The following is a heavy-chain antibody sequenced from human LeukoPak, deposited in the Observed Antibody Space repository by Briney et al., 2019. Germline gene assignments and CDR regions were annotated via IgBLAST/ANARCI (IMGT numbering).Heavy chain of an antibody. Sequence: GGSLRLSCAASGFTFSSYSMNWVRQAPGKGLEWVSYISSSSSTIYYADSVKGRFTISRDNAKNSLYLQMNSLRAEDTAVYYCAREGSSGWHRTDWFDPWGQGTLVTVSS. D-gene: IGHD6-19*01. V-gene: IGHV3-48*04. CDR3: AREGSSGWHRTDWFDP. CDR1: GFTFSSYS. CDR2: ISSSSSTI. J-gene: IGHJ5*02.